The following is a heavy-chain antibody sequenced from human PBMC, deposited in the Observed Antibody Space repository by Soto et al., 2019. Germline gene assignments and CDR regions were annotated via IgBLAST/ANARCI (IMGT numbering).Heavy chain of an antibody. CDR3: ARERIIVVRGVIYFGTNWFDP. V-gene: IGHV1-69*01. D-gene: IGHD3-10*01. Sequence: QVQLVQSGAEVKKPWSSVKVSCKASGGTFSSYAISWVRQAPGQGLEWMGGIIPIFGTANYAQKFQGRVTITADESTSTAYMELSSLRSEETAVYSCARERIIVVRGVIYFGTNWFDPWGQGTLVTVSS. CDR1: GGTFSSYA. CDR2: IIPIFGTA. J-gene: IGHJ5*02.